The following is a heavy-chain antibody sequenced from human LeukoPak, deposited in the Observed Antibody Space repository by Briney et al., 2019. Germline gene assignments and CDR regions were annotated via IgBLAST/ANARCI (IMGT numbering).Heavy chain of an antibody. CDR2: ISGSGDNT. J-gene: IGHJ4*02. Sequence: GGSLRLSCEASGFTFGSYAMTWVRQAPGKGVEWVSGISGSGDNTYYADSVMGRCTISRDNSKNTLYLQMNSLRAEDTAVYYCAKDLDYTTYGYYSDYWGQGTLVTVSS. D-gene: IGHD4-11*01. V-gene: IGHV3-23*01. CDR1: GFTFGSYA. CDR3: AKDLDYTTYGYYSDY.